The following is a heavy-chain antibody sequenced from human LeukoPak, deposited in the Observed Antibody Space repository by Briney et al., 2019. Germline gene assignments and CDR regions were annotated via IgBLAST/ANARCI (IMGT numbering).Heavy chain of an antibody. D-gene: IGHD1-26*01. CDR2: IDPSDSYT. CDR3: ARRGSGRYLSDF. CDR1: GYSFISYW. J-gene: IGHJ4*02. Sequence: GESLRFSFKGSGYSFISYWISWVRQMPGKGLEWMGRIDPSDSYTNYSPSFQGHVTISADKSISTAYLQWTSLKASDTAMYYCARRGSGRYLSDFWGQGTLVTVSS. V-gene: IGHV5-10-1*01.